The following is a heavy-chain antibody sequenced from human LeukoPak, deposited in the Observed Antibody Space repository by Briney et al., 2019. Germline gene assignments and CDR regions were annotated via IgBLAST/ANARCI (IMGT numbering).Heavy chain of an antibody. CDR2: IFPGDSHT. D-gene: IGHD6-13*01. V-gene: IGHV5-51*01. CDR1: GYSFTNYW. Sequence: GESLKISCKGSGYSFTNYWIGWVRQMPGKGLEWMGIIFPGDSHTRYSPSFQGQVTMSADKSISTAYMELSRLRSDDTALYYCARGIAVAGPRFDSWGQGTLVTVSS. J-gene: IGHJ4*02. CDR3: ARGIAVAGPRFDS.